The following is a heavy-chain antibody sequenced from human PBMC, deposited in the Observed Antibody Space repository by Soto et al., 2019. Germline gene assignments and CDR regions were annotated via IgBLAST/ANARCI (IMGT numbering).Heavy chain of an antibody. D-gene: IGHD1-26*01. J-gene: IGHJ6*02. CDR3: ARRRDVGSSLGDYYYGMDV. CDR2: VYFGGRT. V-gene: IGHV4-39*01. CDR1: VGSVRSSSYH. Sequence: SETLSLTCTVSVGSVRSSSYHWGWIRQPPGKGLEWIGSVYFGGRTHYNSSLKSRVTISVDTSKNQFYLNLRSVTAADTAVYYCARRRDVGSSLGDYYYGMDVWGQGTTVTV.